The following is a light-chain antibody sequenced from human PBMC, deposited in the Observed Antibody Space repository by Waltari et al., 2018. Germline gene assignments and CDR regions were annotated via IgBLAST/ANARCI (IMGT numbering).Light chain of an antibody. V-gene: IGKV3-15*01. CDR3: QQYNNWPWT. Sequence: EIVMTQSPAPLPAPPGERATLSCRASQNVGSNLAWYQQEPGQPPRLLIYGASTRATGIPARFSGSGSGTEFTLTISSLQSEDLAVYYCQQYNNWPWTFGQGTTVEIK. CDR1: QNVGSN. CDR2: GAS. J-gene: IGKJ1*01.